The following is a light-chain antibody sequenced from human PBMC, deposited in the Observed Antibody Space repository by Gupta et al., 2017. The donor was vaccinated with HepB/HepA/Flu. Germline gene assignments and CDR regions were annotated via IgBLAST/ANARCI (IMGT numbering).Light chain of an antibody. V-gene: IGLV3-21*03. J-gene: IGLJ1*01. Sequence: SYVLTQPPAVSMAPGKTATITCDGDNIGNKPVHWYQQKPGQAPILVVDDESDRPSGIHERCSCYPPGNNATRPIXSXAAGDEXDDYCRVSDTIREHEVFGRGTKVTVL. CDR3: RVSDTIREHEV. CDR1: NIGNKP. CDR2: DES.